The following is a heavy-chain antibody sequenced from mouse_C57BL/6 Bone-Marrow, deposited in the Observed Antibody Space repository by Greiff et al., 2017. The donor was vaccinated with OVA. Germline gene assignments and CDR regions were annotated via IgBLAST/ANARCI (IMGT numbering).Heavy chain of an antibody. D-gene: IGHD1-1*01. CDR2: ISSGSSTI. Sequence: VQLKESGGGLVKPGGSLKLSCAASGFTFSDYGMHWVRQAPEKGLEWVAYISSGSSTIYYADTVKGRFTISRDNAKNTLFLQMTSLRSEDTAMYYCARRDYGSGYDAMDYWGQGTSVTVSS. CDR3: ARRDYGSGYDAMDY. J-gene: IGHJ4*01. CDR1: GFTFSDYG. V-gene: IGHV5-17*01.